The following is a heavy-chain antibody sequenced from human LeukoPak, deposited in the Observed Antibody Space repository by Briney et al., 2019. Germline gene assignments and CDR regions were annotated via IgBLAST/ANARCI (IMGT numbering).Heavy chain of an antibody. J-gene: IGHJ4*02. V-gene: IGHV4-38-2*02. CDR2: IYHSGST. CDR3: ARSPLFWSGYPISFDH. D-gene: IGHD3-3*01. CDR1: GYSSSSGYY. Sequence: SETLSLTCTVSGYSSSSGYYWGWIRQPPGKGLEWIGSIYHSGSTYYNPSLKSRVTISVDTSKNQFSLKLSSVTAADTTVYYCARSPLFWSGYPISFDHWGQGALVTVSS.